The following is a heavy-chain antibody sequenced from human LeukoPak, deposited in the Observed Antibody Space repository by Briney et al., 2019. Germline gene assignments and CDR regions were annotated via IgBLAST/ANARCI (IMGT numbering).Heavy chain of an antibody. CDR3: ARDYVRAVAGTEGDY. CDR2: ISSSSSYI. Sequence: GGSLRLSCAASGFTFSSYAMSWVRQAPGKGLEWVSSISSSSSYIYYADSVKGRFTISRDNAKNSLYLQMNSLRAEDTDVYYCARDYVRAVAGTEGDYWGQGTLVTVSS. V-gene: IGHV3-21*01. CDR1: GFTFSSYA. D-gene: IGHD6-19*01. J-gene: IGHJ4*02.